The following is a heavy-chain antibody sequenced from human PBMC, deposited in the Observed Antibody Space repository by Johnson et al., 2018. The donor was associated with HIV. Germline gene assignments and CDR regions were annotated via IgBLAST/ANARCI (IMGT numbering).Heavy chain of an antibody. CDR2: ISYDGSNK. Sequence: QEKLVESGGGVVQPGRSLRLSCAASGFTFSSYGMHWVRQAPGKGLEWVAVISYDGSNKYYADSVKGRFTISRDNSKNTLYLQMNSLRAEDTAVYYCVKLPVAPSYGAFDIWGQGTMVTVSS. CDR1: GFTFSSYG. D-gene: IGHD6-19*01. V-gene: IGHV3-30*18. J-gene: IGHJ3*02. CDR3: VKLPVAPSYGAFDI.